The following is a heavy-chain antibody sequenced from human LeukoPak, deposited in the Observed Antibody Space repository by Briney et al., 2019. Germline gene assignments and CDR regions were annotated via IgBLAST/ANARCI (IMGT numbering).Heavy chain of an antibody. D-gene: IGHD3-10*01. CDR3: ARVTSIGDYFDY. Sequence: PSETLSLTCTVSGGSISSSSYYWGWIRQPPGKGLEWIGSIYYSGSTYYNPSLKSRVTISVDTSKNQFSLKLSSVTAADTAVYYCARVTSIGDYFDYWGQGTLVTVSS. V-gene: IGHV4-39*07. CDR2: IYYSGST. J-gene: IGHJ4*02. CDR1: GGSISSSSYY.